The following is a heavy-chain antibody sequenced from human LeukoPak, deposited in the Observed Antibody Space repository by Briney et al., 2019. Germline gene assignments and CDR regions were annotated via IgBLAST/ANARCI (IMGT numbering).Heavy chain of an antibody. CDR2: ISGSGGST. V-gene: IGHV3-23*01. Sequence: PGGSLRLSCAASGFTFSSYAMSWVRQAPGKGLKWVSAISGSGGSTYYADSVKGRSTISRDNSKNTLYLQMNSLRAEDTAVYYCAKVNDYVWGSYRFLDYWGQGTLVTVSS. D-gene: IGHD3-16*02. J-gene: IGHJ4*02. CDR1: GFTFSSYA. CDR3: AKVNDYVWGSYRFLDY.